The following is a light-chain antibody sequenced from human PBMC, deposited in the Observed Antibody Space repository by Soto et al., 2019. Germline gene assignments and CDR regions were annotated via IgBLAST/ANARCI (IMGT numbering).Light chain of an antibody. J-gene: IGKJ1*01. CDR3: HQDKGYLLWP. CDR1: QSISSW. CDR2: DAS. Sequence: DIQMTQSPFALSSTVEDRVTITCRASQSISSWLAWYQQKPGKAPKLLIYDASSLESGVPSRFSGSGSGTELTLTISSLYPDDDGIQYCHQDKGYLLWPFGQGTKVDI. V-gene: IGKV1-5*01.